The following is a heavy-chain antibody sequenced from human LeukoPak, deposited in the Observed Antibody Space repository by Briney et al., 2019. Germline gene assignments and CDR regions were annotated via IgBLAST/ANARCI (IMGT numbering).Heavy chain of an antibody. V-gene: IGHV3-48*03. CDR3: GSGSSGGPNAKNWFDP. Sequence: GGSLRLSCAASGFTFSSYEMNWVRQAPGKGLEWVSYISSSGSTIYYADSVKGRFTISRDNAKNSLYLQMNSLRAEDTAVYYCGSGSSGGPNAKNWFDPWGQGTLVTVSS. J-gene: IGHJ5*02. CDR2: ISSSGSTI. D-gene: IGHD3-3*01. CDR1: GFTFSSYE.